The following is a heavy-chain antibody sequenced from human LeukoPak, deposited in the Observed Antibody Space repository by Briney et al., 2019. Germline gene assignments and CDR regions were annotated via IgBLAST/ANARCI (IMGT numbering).Heavy chain of an antibody. J-gene: IGHJ4*02. CDR2: INHSGST. Sequence: ASETLSLTCAVYGGSFSGYYWSWIRQPPGKGLEWIGEINHSGSTNYNPSLKSRVTISVDTSKNQFSLKLSSVTAADTAVYYCARRANGGSSSWYTRWGQGTLVTVSS. D-gene: IGHD6-13*01. CDR3: ARRANGGSSSWYTR. CDR1: GGSFSGYY. V-gene: IGHV4-34*01.